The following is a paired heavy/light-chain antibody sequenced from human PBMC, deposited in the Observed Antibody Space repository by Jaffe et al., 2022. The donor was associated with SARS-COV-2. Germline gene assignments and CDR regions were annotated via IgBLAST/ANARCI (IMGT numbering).Light chain of an antibody. J-gene: IGKJ1*01. CDR3: QQLNSYSTWT. V-gene: IGKV1-9*01. Sequence: DIQLTQSPSFLSASVGDRVTITCRASQGISSYLAWYQQKPGKAPKLLIYAASTLQSGVPSRFSGSGSGTEFTLTISSLQPEDFATYYCQQLNSYSTWTFGQGTKVEIK. CDR1: QGISSY. CDR2: AAS.
Heavy chain of an antibody. CDR1: GGSISSGDYY. J-gene: IGHJ4*02. V-gene: IGHV4-30-4*01. CDR2: IYYSGST. D-gene: IGHD1-20*01. CDR3: ARVQYKGVEALDY. Sequence: QVQLQESGPGLVKPSQTLSLTCTVSGGSISSGDYYWSWIRQPPGKGLEWIGYIYYSGSTYYNPSLKSRVTISVDTSKNQFSLKLSSVTAADTAVYYCARVQYKGVEALDYWGQGTLVTVSS.